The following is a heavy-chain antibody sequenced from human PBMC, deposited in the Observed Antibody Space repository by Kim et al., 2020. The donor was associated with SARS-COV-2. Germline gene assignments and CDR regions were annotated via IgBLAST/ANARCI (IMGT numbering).Heavy chain of an antibody. J-gene: IGHJ4*02. Sequence: GGSLRLSCAASGFTFSNYWMSWVRQAPGKGLEWVANIKQDGSEKYYVDSVKGRFTISRDNAKNSLYLRINSLRAEDTAMYYCARVVGVVIIPGIFDYWGQGTLVTVSS. CDR1: GFTFSNYW. CDR3: ARVVGVVIIPGIFDY. V-gene: IGHV3-7*01. CDR2: IKQDGSEK. D-gene: IGHD3-3*01.